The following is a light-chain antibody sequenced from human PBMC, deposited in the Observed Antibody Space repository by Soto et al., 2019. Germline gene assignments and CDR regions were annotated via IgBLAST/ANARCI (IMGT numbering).Light chain of an antibody. CDR2: AAS. V-gene: IGKV1-39*01. Sequence: DIPMTQSPSSLSASVGDRVTITCRASQIISSYLNWYQQKPGKAPKLLISAASSLHSGVPSRFSGSGSGTDFTLTISSLQPEDFAIYYCQQIYSTPPTFGGGTKVEIQ. CDR1: QIISSY. CDR3: QQIYSTPPT. J-gene: IGKJ4*01.